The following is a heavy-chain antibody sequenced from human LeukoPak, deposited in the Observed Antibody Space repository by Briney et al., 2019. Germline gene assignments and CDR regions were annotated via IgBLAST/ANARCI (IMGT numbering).Heavy chain of an antibody. J-gene: IGHJ4*02. Sequence: SGPTLVNPTQTLTLTCTFSGFSPSTSGVGVGWIRQPPGKALEWLALIYWDDDKRYGPSLKSRLTITKDTSKNQVVLTMTKMDPVDTATYYCTHSVLRYFDWLFPLMEYWGQGTLVTVSS. CDR3: THSVLRYFDWLFPLMEY. D-gene: IGHD3-9*01. V-gene: IGHV2-5*05. CDR2: IYWDDDK. CDR1: GFSPSTSGVG.